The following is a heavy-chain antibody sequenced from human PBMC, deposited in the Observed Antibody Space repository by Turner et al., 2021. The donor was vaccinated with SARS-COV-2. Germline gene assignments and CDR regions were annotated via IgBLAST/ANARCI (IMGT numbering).Heavy chain of an antibody. CDR1: GFVVSSNS. CDR2: IYSGGST. D-gene: IGHD1-26*01. Sequence: EVQLVETGGGLIQPGGSLRLSCAASGFVVSSNSMNWVRQAPGKGLEWISVIYSGGSTYYADSVKGRFTISRDSSKNTLYLQMNSLRAEDTAVYYCAKDRHTGIVGATSFDYWGQGTLVTVSS. CDR3: AKDRHTGIVGATSFDY. J-gene: IGHJ4*02. V-gene: IGHV3-53*02.